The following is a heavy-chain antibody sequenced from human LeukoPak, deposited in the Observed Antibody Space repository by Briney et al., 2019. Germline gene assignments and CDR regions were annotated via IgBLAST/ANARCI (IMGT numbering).Heavy chain of an antibody. D-gene: IGHD5-12*01. Sequence: PGRSLRLSCAASGFTFSSYWMHWVCHGPGKGQVWVSRINSDGSSTSYADSVKGRFTISRDNAKNTLYLQMNSLRAEDTAVYYCAKVVARDWFDPWGQGTLVTVSS. V-gene: IGHV3-74*01. CDR3: AKVVARDWFDP. CDR2: INSDGSST. J-gene: IGHJ5*02. CDR1: GFTFSSYW.